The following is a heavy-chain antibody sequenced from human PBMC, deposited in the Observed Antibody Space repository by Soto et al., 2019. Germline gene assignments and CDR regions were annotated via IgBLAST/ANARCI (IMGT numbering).Heavy chain of an antibody. V-gene: IGHV3-23*01. Sequence: GGSLRLSCAASGFTFSSYAMSWVRQAPGKGLEWVSAISGSGGSTYYADSVKGRFTISRDNSKNTLYLQMNSLRAEDTAVYYCAKTNVLRFLECLSSNFDYWGRGTLVTVSS. CDR3: AKTNVLRFLECLSSNFDY. CDR2: ISGSGGST. J-gene: IGHJ4*02. D-gene: IGHD3-3*01. CDR1: GFTFSSYA.